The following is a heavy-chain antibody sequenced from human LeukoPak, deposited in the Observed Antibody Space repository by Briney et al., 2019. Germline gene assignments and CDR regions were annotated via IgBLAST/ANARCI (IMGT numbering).Heavy chain of an antibody. CDR3: ARVGDDYNEYVDY. CDR2: ISSSTMTI. Sequence: GGSLRLSCAASGFTFSDYYMSWIRQAPGKGLERISYISSSTMTIHYADSVKGRFTISRDNAKNSLLLQMNSLRAEDSAVYYCARVGDDYNEYVDYRGQGTLVTVSS. J-gene: IGHJ4*02. V-gene: IGHV3-11*04. CDR1: GFTFSDYY. D-gene: IGHD5-24*01.